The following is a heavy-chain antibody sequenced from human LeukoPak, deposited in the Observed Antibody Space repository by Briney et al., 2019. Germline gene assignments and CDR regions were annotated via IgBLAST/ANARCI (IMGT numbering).Heavy chain of an antibody. D-gene: IGHD5-12*01. CDR1: GYTFTSYY. CDR2: INSSGGST. CDR3: ARGYSGYDYGYGMDV. Sequence: ASVKVSCKASGYTFTSYYMHWVRQAPGQGLEWMGIINSSGGSTSYAQKFQGRVAMTRDTSTSTVYMELSSLRSEDTAVYYCARGYSGYDYGYGMDVWGQGTTVTVSS. J-gene: IGHJ6*02. V-gene: IGHV1-46*01.